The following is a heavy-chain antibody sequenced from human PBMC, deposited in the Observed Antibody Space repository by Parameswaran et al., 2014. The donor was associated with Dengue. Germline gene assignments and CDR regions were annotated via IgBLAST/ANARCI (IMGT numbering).Heavy chain of an antibody. D-gene: IGHD5-24*01. V-gene: IGHV1-69*08. CDR2: IIPILGTA. J-gene: IGHJ4*02. Sequence: WVRQAPGQGLEWMGRIIPILGTANYAQKFQGRVTITADKSTSTAYMELSSLRSEDTAVYYCARDWGQRDGYNYWGQGTLVTVSS. CDR3: ARDWGQRDGYNY.